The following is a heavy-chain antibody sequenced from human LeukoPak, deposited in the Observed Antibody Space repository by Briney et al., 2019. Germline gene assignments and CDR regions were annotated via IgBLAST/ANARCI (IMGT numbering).Heavy chain of an antibody. J-gene: IGHJ4*02. D-gene: IGHD3-10*01. V-gene: IGHV3-23*01. CDR3: AKRGVVIRVILVGFHKQAYYFDS. CDR2: ISDSGGST. CDR1: GITLSNYG. Sequence: GGSLRLSCAVSGITLSNYGMSWVRQAPGKGLEWVAGISDSGGSTNYADSVKGRFTISRDNAENTLYLQMNSLRAEDTAVYFCAKRGVVIRVILVGFHKQAYYFDSWGQGALVTVSS.